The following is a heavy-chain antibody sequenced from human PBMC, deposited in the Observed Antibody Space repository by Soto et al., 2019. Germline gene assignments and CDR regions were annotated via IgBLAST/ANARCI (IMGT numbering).Heavy chain of an antibody. CDR2: ISGSGGST. J-gene: IGHJ3*02. D-gene: IGHD2-2*01. Sequence: GGSLRLSCAASGFTFSSYAMSWVRQAPGKGLEWVSAISGSGGSTYYADSVKGRFTISRDNSKNTLYLQMNSLRAEDPAVYYFAKGGPNLYCSSTSCYDAFDIWGQGTMVTVSS. V-gene: IGHV3-23*01. CDR3: AKGGPNLYCSSTSCYDAFDI. CDR1: GFTFSSYA.